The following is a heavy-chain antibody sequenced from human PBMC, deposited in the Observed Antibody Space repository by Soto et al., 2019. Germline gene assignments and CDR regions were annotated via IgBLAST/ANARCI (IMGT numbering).Heavy chain of an antibody. J-gene: IGHJ4*02. V-gene: IGHV4-39*07. CDR2: FFIGGNT. D-gene: IGHD5-18*01. CDR1: GGSISSSTYY. CDR3: ARDHPHSYGVYYFDY. Sequence: SETLSLTCTVSGGSISSSTYYWGWMRQPPGKGLEWIASFFIGGNTYYNPSLKSRVTISVDTSKNQFSLKVNSVTAADTAVYYCARDHPHSYGVYYFDYWGQGTPVTVSS.